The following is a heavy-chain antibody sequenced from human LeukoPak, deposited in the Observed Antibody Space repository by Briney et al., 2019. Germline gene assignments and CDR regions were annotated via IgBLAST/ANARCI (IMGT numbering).Heavy chain of an antibody. CDR1: GFSFSNHW. D-gene: IGHD6-19*01. CDR2: INPDGTEK. V-gene: IGHV3-7*03. Sequence: GGSLRLSCAASGFSFSNHWMIWVRQAPGKGLEWVATINPDGTEKRYVDSVKGRFTISRDDGKNSLCLQMSSLRAEDTAVYYCVRDDRGIAVGSRDHGAQGTLVTVSS. J-gene: IGHJ4*02. CDR3: VRDDRGIAVGSRDH.